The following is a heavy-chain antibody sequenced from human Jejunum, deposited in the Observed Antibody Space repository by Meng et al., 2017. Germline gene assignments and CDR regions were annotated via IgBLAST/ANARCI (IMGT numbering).Heavy chain of an antibody. CDR1: GFPFSSLA. J-gene: IGHJ4*02. Sequence: GESLKISCAASGFPFSSLAMSWVRQAPGKGLDWVSTISGNGDYTYYADSVKGRFTISRDNSKNTLYLQMNSLRAEDTAIYYCAKKTGYCSSTACFDYWGQGTLVTVSS. V-gene: IGHV3-23*01. CDR2: ISGNGDYT. D-gene: IGHD2-2*01. CDR3: AKKTGYCSSTACFDY.